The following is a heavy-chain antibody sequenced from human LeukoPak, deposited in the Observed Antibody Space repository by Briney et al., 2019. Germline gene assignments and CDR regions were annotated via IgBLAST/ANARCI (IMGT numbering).Heavy chain of an antibody. CDR1: GYSFTSYW. V-gene: IGHV5-51*01. CDR3: ARVIYSSSARCFDI. J-gene: IGHJ3*02. CDR2: MHPRDSET. Sequence: GESLKISCKGFGYSFTSYWIAWVRQTPGKGLECMGIMHPRDSETRYGPSFQGQVSMSADKSINAAYLQWSSLKASDSAMYYCARVIYSSSARCFDIWGQGTMDTVSS. D-gene: IGHD2-2*01.